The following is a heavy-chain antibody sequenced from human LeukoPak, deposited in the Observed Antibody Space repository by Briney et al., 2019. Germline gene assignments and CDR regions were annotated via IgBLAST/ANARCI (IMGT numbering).Heavy chain of an antibody. J-gene: IGHJ4*02. CDR2: ISSSSSYT. Sequence: GGSLRLSCAASGFTFSDYYMSWIRQAPGKGLEWVSYISSSSSYTNYADSVKGRFTISRDNAKNSLYLQMNSLRAEDTAVYYCARDSPSDIAVGLDYWGQGTLVTVSS. D-gene: IGHD6-19*01. CDR1: GFTFSDYY. V-gene: IGHV3-11*06. CDR3: ARDSPSDIAVGLDY.